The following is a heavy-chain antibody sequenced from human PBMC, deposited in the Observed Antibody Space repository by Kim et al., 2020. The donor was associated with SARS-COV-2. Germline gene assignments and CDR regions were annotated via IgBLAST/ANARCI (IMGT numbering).Heavy chain of an antibody. V-gene: IGHV1-69*04. D-gene: IGHD3-22*01. CDR3: ARVGDSSGETDY. Sequence: KYAQTCQGRVTITADKSTSTAYMELSSLRSEDTAVYYCARVGDSSGETDYWGQGTLVTVSS. J-gene: IGHJ4*02.